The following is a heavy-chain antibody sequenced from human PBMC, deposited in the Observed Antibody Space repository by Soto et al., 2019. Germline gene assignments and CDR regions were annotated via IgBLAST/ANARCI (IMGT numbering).Heavy chain of an antibody. Sequence: GGPLRLSCAASGFTFTRYSMNWVRQAPGKGLEWVASISSTTNYIYYGESLKGRLTISRDNAKNSMYLQMNTLRAEDTAVYYCARESEDLSSNLDYWGQGTLVTVSS. CDR3: ARESEDLSSNLDY. CDR1: GFTFTRYS. V-gene: IGHV3-21*06. J-gene: IGHJ4*02. CDR2: ISSTTNYI.